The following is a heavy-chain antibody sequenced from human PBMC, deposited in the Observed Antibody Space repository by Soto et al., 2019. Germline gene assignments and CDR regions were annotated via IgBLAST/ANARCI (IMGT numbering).Heavy chain of an antibody. CDR1: GGSVSGGTHY. CDR3: ARGYRTSWYWFDP. V-gene: IGHV4-61*01. CDR2: IYNSGST. J-gene: IGHJ2*01. D-gene: IGHD6-13*01. Sequence: QAQLQESGPGPVKPSETLSLTCTVSGGSVSGGTHYWSWIRQPPGKGLEWIGYIYNSGSTNYNPSLTSRVTISVDTSKNQCSLKLSSVTAADTAVYYCARGYRTSWYWFDPWGRGTLVTVSS.